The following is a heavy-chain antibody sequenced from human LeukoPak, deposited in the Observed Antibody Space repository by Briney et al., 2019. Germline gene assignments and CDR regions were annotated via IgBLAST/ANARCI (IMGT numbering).Heavy chain of an antibody. Sequence: PGGSLILSCAASGFTFSSYGMHWVRQAPGKGLEGVAFIRYDGSNKYYADSVKGRFTISRDNSKNQLYLQMNSLRAEDTAVYYCAKSSLVVVAAPPVSVHWFDPWGQGTLVTVSS. D-gene: IGHD2-15*01. CDR3: AKSSLVVVAAPPVSVHWFDP. CDR1: GFTFSSYG. V-gene: IGHV3-30*02. J-gene: IGHJ5*02. CDR2: IRYDGSNK.